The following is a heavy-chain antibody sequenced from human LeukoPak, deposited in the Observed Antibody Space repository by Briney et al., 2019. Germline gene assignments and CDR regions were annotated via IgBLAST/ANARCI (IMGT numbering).Heavy chain of an antibody. Sequence: SETLSLTCAVYGGSFSGYYWSWIRQPPGKGLEWIGEINHSGSTNYNPSLKSRVTISVDTSKNQFSLKLSSVTAADTAVYYCAGVLGKSLYYYYGMDVWGQGTTVTVSS. CDR1: GGSFSGYY. CDR3: AGVLGKSLYYYYGMDV. D-gene: IGHD2/OR15-2a*01. CDR2: INHSGST. V-gene: IGHV4-34*01. J-gene: IGHJ6*02.